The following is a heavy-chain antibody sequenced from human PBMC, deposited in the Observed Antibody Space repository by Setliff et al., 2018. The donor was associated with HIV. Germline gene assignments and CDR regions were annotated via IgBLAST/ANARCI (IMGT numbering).Heavy chain of an antibody. CDR2: ISGSGGST. CDR1: GVTVSSSE. Sequence: WVSLRLSCAASGVTVSSSEMSWVRQAPGKGLEWVSVISGSGGSTFYADSLKGRFTISRDNSKNTLYLQMNSLRAEDTAVYYCAKTLPTLYPPHDYYFAMDVWGQGTTVTV. J-gene: IGHJ6*02. D-gene: IGHD2-15*01. CDR3: AKTLPTLYPPHDYYFAMDV. V-gene: IGHV3-23*01.